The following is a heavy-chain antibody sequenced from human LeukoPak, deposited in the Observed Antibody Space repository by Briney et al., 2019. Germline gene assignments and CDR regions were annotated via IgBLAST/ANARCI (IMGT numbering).Heavy chain of an antibody. CDR2: INPNTGGT. CDR3: ARDRPYTADFYFDN. V-gene: IGHV1-2*02. D-gene: IGHD2-21*02. Sequence: ASVKVSCKASGYTFAGYCIHWVRQAPGHGLEWMGWINPNTGGTNYAQTFQDRVTLTRDTSISTAYMELGRLRSNDTAVYYCARDRPYTADFYFDNWGQGTLVTVSS. J-gene: IGHJ4*02. CDR1: GYTFAGYC.